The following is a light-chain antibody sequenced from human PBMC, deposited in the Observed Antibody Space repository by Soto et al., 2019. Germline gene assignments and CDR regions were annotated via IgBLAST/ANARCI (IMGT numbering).Light chain of an antibody. CDR3: QQYSSSPWT. Sequence: EIVLTQSPGTLSLSAGETATLSCRPSQTVSSYLAWYQQKPGQAPRLLIYGASSRATGIPDRFSGSGSGTDFTLTISRLEPEDFAVYYCQQYSSSPWTFGQGTKVDIK. J-gene: IGKJ1*01. CDR2: GAS. CDR1: QTVSSY. V-gene: IGKV3-20*01.